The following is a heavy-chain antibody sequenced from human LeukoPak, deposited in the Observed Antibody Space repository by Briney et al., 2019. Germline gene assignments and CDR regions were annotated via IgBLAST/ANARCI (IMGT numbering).Heavy chain of an antibody. V-gene: IGHV3-23*01. D-gene: IGHD6-19*01. J-gene: IGHJ4*02. Sequence: PGRSLRLSCAVSGFTSSSYAMSWVRQAPGEGLGWVSAISGSGGSTYYADSVKGRFTISRDNSKNTLYLQMNSLRAEDTAVYYCAKGSQGLAVELDYWGQGTLVTVSS. CDR3: AKGSQGLAVELDY. CDR2: ISGSGGST. CDR1: GFTSSSYA.